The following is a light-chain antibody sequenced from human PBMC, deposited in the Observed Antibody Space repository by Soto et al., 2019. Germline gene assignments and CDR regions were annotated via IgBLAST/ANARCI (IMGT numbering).Light chain of an antibody. Sequence: DIQMTQSPSSLSASVGDRVTITCRASQSISSYLNWYQQKPGKAPKLLIYAASSLQSGVPSRFSGSGSGTDFTLTISSLQPEDFATYYCQQFNSYPLLTFGGGTKVDIK. CDR1: QSISSY. V-gene: IGKV1-39*01. CDR3: QQFNSYPLLT. CDR2: AAS. J-gene: IGKJ4*01.